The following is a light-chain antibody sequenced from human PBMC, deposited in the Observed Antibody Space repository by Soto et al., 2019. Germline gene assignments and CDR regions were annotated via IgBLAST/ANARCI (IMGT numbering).Light chain of an antibody. CDR2: EGS. Sequence: QSVLTQPASVSGSPGQSITISCTGTGSVVGSYNLVSWYQQHPGKAPKLMIYEGSKRPSGVSNRFSGSKSGNTASLTISGLQAEDEADYYCCSYAGSNTFVFGTGTKVTVL. V-gene: IGLV2-23*03. J-gene: IGLJ1*01. CDR1: GSVVGSYNL. CDR3: CSYAGSNTFV.